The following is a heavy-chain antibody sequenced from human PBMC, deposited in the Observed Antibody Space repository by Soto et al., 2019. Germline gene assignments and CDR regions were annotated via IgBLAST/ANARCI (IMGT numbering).Heavy chain of an antibody. CDR1: GYTFTTYG. CDR3: ARTPRAQMIVLEAATRFDY. D-gene: IGHD2-15*01. J-gene: IGHJ4*02. V-gene: IGHV1-18*04. CDR2: LSPYNGDT. Sequence: QVQLVQSGAEVKRPGASLKVSCKASGYTFTTYGFNWVRQAPGQGLECMGWLSPYNGDTNYAQNFQGRVTLTTDTSTSTAYMELRSLTSDDTAVYYCARTPRAQMIVLEAATRFDYWGQGTLVTVSS.